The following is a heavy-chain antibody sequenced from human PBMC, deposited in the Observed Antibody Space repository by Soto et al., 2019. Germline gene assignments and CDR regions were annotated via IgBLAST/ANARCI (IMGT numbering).Heavy chain of an antibody. CDR2: ISYDGSNK. J-gene: IGHJ4*02. Sequence: QVQLVESGGGVVQPGRSLRLSCAASGFTFSSYAMHWVRQAPGKGLEWVAVISYDGSNKYYADSVKGRFTISRDNSKNTLSPQMNSLRAEDTAVYYCATQSTTTVVTPHYFDYWGQGTLVTVSS. CDR1: GFTFSSYA. D-gene: IGHD4-17*01. V-gene: IGHV3-30-3*01. CDR3: ATQSTTTVVTPHYFDY.